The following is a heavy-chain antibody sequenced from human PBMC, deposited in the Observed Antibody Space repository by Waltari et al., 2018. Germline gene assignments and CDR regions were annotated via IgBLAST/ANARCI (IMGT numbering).Heavy chain of an antibody. CDR1: GGSISSGSYY. J-gene: IGHJ6*03. Sequence: QVQLQESGPGLVKPSQTLSLTCTVSGGSISSGSYYWSWIRQPAGKGLEWIGRIYTSGLTKYIPSRKSRVTISVDTSKNQFSLKLSSVTAADTAVYYCARVVVVPAAITTYYYYYYMDVWGKGTTVTVSS. D-gene: IGHD2-2*02. V-gene: IGHV4-61*02. CDR2: IYTSGLT. CDR3: ARVVVVPAAITTYYYYYYMDV.